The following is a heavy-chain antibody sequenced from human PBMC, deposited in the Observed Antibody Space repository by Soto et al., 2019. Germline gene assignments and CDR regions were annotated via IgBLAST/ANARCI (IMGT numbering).Heavy chain of an antibody. CDR2: IIPIFGTA. V-gene: IGHV1-69*01. J-gene: IGHJ4*02. Sequence: QVQLVQSGAEVKKPGSSVNVSCKASGGTFSSYAISWVRQAPGQGLEWMGGIIPIFGTANYAQKFQGRVAITADESTSTAYMELSSLRSEDTAVYYCASYYDSSGYSSYWGQGTLVTVSS. D-gene: IGHD3-22*01. CDR3: ASYYDSSGYSSY. CDR1: GGTFSSYA.